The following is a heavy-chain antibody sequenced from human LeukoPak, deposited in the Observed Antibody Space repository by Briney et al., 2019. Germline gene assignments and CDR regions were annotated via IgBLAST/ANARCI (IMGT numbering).Heavy chain of an antibody. Sequence: PSETLSLTCTVSGGSISSYYWSWIRQPPGKGLEWIGYIYYSGSTNNNPSHKSRLTISVDTSENHFTLKLSSVTAADTAVYYCARVKVGFGVVTTFYFDYWGQGTLVTVSS. V-gene: IGHV4-59*01. CDR2: IYYSGST. CDR1: GGSISSYY. D-gene: IGHD3-3*01. CDR3: ARVKVGFGVVTTFYFDY. J-gene: IGHJ4*02.